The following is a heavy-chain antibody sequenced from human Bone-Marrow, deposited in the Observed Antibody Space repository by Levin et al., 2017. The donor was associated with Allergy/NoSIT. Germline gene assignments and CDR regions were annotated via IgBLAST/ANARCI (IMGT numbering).Heavy chain of an antibody. V-gene: IGHV5-51*01. CDR1: GYNFSNFW. D-gene: IGHD2-8*02. CDR3: ALAFTEDAFDV. CDR2: VYPGDSDI. J-gene: IGHJ3*01. Sequence: ASVKVSCKGSGYNFSNFWIAWVRQMPGKGLECMGTVYPGDSDIRYSPSLQGHVTISADTSISTTYLQWSSLKASDTAIYYCALAFTEDAFDVWGQGTMVTVSS.